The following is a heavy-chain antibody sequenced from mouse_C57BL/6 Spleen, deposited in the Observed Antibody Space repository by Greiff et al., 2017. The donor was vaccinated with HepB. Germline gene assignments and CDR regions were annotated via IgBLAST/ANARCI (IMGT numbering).Heavy chain of an antibody. CDR2: ISSGSSTI. Sequence: EVKVVESGGGLVKPGGSLKLSCAASGFTFSDYGMHWVRQAPEKGLEWVAYISSGSSTIYYADTVKGRFTISRDNAKNTLFLQMTSLRSEDTAMYYCARHPRFAYWGQGTLVTVSA. CDR1: GFTFSDYG. CDR3: ARHPRFAY. V-gene: IGHV5-17*01. J-gene: IGHJ3*01.